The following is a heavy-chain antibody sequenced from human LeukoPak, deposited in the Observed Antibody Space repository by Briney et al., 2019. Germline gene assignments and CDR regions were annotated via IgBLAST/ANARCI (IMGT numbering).Heavy chain of an antibody. CDR3: AREIESANWNDVHFDY. CDR2: INPNSGGT. CDR1: GYTFTGYY. D-gene: IGHD1-1*01. V-gene: IGHV1-2*02. J-gene: IGHJ4*02. Sequence: ASVKVSCKASGYTFTGYYMHWARQAPGQGLEWMGWINPNSGGTNYAQKFQGRVTMTRDTSISTAYMELSRLRSDDTAVYYCAREIESANWNDVHFDYWGQGTLVTVSS.